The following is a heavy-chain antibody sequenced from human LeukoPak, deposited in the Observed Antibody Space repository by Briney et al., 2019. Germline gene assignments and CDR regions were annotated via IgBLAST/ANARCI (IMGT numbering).Heavy chain of an antibody. CDR3: AGEPYGGHSDWWFDP. V-gene: IGHV3-33*01. J-gene: IGHJ5*02. Sequence: PGRSLRLSCAASGFSFSTYGMHWVRQAPGKGLEWVAVIWYDGINRYYADSVKGRFTISRDNSKNTLFLQMNSLRVEHTAVYYCAGEPYGGHSDWWFDPWGQGTLVTVSS. D-gene: IGHD4-23*01. CDR1: GFSFSTYG. CDR2: IWYDGINR.